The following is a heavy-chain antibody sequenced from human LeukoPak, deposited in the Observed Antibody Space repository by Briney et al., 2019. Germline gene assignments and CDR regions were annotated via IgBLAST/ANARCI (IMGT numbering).Heavy chain of an antibody. D-gene: IGHD3-10*01. CDR2: IYHSGST. CDR1: AGSMSSGGYS. CDR3: ARGGSGSYLDY. J-gene: IGHJ4*02. Sequence: SETLSLTCAVSAGSMSSGGYSWSWIRQPPGKGLGWIGYIYHSGSTYYNPSLKSRVTISVDRSKNQFSLKLSSVTAADTAVYYCARGGSGSYLDYWGQGTLATVSS. V-gene: IGHV4-30-2*01.